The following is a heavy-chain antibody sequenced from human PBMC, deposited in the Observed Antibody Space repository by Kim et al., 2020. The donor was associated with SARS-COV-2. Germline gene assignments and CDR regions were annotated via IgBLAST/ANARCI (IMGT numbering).Heavy chain of an antibody. Sequence: TPSLRSRVTNSVDPAKNPFSLKLRSVTAADTAVYYCARGGLRYFDWLFDYWGQGTLVTVSS. V-gene: IGHV4-59*09. D-gene: IGHD3-9*01. CDR3: ARGGLRYFDWLFDY. J-gene: IGHJ4*02.